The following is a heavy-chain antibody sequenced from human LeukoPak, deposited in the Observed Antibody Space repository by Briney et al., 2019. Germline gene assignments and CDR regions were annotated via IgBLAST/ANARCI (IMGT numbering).Heavy chain of an antibody. Sequence: ASVKVSCKASGYTFTGYYMHWVRQAPGQGLEWMGWINPNSGGTNYAQKFQGRVTMTRDTSVSTAYMELSRLRSDDTAVYYCARAASIVGATRGEWFDPWGQGTLVTVSS. J-gene: IGHJ5*02. CDR1: GYTFTGYY. CDR3: ARAASIVGATRGEWFDP. V-gene: IGHV1-2*02. D-gene: IGHD1-26*01. CDR2: INPNSGGT.